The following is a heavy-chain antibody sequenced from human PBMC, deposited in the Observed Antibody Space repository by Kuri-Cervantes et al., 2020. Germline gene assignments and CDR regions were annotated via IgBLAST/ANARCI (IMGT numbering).Heavy chain of an antibody. V-gene: IGHV3-30*03. Sequence: GGSLRLSCSASGFTLSSYGMHWVRQAPGKGLEWVAVIAYDGSNKYYADSVKGRFTISRDNAKNSLYLQMNSLRAEDTAVYYCARAFLEWLLGPTSWFDPWGQGTLVTVSS. D-gene: IGHD3-3*01. CDR3: ARAFLEWLLGPTSWFDP. J-gene: IGHJ5*02. CDR1: GFTLSSYG. CDR2: IAYDGSNK.